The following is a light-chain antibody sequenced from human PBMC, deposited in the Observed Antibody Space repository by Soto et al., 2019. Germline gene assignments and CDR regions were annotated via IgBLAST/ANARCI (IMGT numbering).Light chain of an antibody. CDR3: QQYSSYSRT. V-gene: IGKV1-5*03. Sequence: DIQMTQSPSTLSASVGDRVSITCRASETISNYLAWYQQKPGKAPKLLIYKASSLESGVPSRFSGSGSATEFTLSISSLQPDEFATYYCQQYSSYSRTFGQGTQVDI. CDR1: ETISNY. CDR2: KAS. J-gene: IGKJ1*01.